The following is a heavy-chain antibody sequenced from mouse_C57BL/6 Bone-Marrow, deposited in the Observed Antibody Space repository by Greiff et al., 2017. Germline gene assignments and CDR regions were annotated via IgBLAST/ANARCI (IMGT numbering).Heavy chain of an antibody. CDR1: GFTFTDYY. D-gene: IGHD1-1*01. CDR3: ARYQAVVATKLDYFDY. J-gene: IGHJ2*01. V-gene: IGHV7-3*01. CDR2: IRNKANGYTT. Sequence: EVKLVESGGGLVQPGGSLSLSCAASGFTFTDYYMSCVRQPPGKALEWLGFIRNKANGYTTESSASVKGRFTISRDNSQSILYLQMNALRAEDSATYYCARYQAVVATKLDYFDYWGQGTTLTVSS.